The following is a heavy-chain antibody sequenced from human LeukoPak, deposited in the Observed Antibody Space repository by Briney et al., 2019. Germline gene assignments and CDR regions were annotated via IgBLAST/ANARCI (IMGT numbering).Heavy chain of an antibody. CDR2: ISAYNGNT. CDR3: AKDCSGGYCYLDY. D-gene: IGHD2-15*01. J-gene: IGHJ4*02. Sequence: ASVTVSCRASGYTFTTYGITWVRQAPGQGLEWMGWISAYNGNTKYAQKLQDRVTMTTDTSTSTAYMDLRSLRSDDTAMYYCAKDCSGGYCYLDYWGQGTLVTVSS. V-gene: IGHV1-18*01. CDR1: GYTFTTYG.